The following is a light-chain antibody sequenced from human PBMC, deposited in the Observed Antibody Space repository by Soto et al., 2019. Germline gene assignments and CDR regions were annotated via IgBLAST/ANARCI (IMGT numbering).Light chain of an antibody. CDR3: SSFAGSNTFDVV. CDR2: EVT. Sequence: QSVLTQPPSASGSPGQSVTISCSGTSSDVGGYDYVSWYQQHPGKAPKLMIYEVTKRPSGVPDRFSGSKSGNTASLTVSGLQAEDEADYYCSSFAGSNTFDVVFGGGTQLTVL. V-gene: IGLV2-8*01. J-gene: IGLJ2*01. CDR1: SSDVGGYDY.